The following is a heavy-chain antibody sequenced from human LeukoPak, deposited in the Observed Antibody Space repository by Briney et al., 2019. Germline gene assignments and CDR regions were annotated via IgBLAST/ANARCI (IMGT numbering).Heavy chain of an antibody. J-gene: IGHJ6*02. CDR2: IYYSGST. CDR1: GGSISSYY. V-gene: IGHV4-59*08. Sequence: SETLSLTCTVSGGSISSYYWSWIRQPPGKGLEWIGYIYYSGSTNYNPSLKSRVTISVDTSKNQFSLKLSSVTAADTAVYYCARLDHAYYYGMDVWGQGTTVTVSS. CDR3: ARLDHAYYYGMDV. D-gene: IGHD1-14*01.